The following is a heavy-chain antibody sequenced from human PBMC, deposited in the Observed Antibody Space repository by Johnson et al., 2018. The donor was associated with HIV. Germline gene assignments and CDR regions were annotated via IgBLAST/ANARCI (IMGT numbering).Heavy chain of an antibody. J-gene: IGHJ3*02. CDR3: AKDPGRRDPHVFDI. V-gene: IGHV3-11*04. D-gene: IGHD2-15*01. CDR1: GFTFSDSY. Sequence: QVQLVESGGGLVQPGGSLRLSCAASGFTFSDSYMAWIRQAPGKGLEWISYISGYGRTIYNADSVKGRFTISRDTPRNTLYLQMNSLRAEDTAVYYCAKDPGRRDPHVFDIWGQGTMVTVSS. CDR2: ISGYGRTI.